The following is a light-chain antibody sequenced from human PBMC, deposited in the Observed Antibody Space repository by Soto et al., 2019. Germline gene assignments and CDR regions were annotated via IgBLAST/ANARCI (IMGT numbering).Light chain of an antibody. CDR1: NIGSKT. V-gene: IGLV3-21*02. Sequence: SYELTRPPSVSVAPGQTARITCGGKNIGSKTVHWYQQKPGQAPVLVVHDDSDRPSGIPERFSGSNSGNTATLTISRVEAGDEADYYCQVWDSSGDHPVVFGGGTKLTVL. CDR3: QVWDSSGDHPVV. J-gene: IGLJ2*01. CDR2: DDS.